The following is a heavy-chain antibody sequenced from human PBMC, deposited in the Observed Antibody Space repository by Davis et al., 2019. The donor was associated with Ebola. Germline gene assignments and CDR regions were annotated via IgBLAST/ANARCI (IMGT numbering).Heavy chain of an antibody. V-gene: IGHV3-73*01. CDR2: IRSKANSYAK. D-gene: IGHD2-2*02. CDR3: TSTLGYCSSTSCYTDY. CDR1: GFTFSGSA. J-gene: IGHJ4*02. Sequence: GESLKISCAASGFTFSGSAMHWVRQASGKGLEWVGRIRSKANSYAKAYAASVKGRFTISRDDSKNTAYLQMNSLKTEDTAVYYCTSTLGYCSSTSCYTDYWGQGTLVTVSS.